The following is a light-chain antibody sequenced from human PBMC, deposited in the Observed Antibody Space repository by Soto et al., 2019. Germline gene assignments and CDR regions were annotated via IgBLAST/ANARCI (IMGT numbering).Light chain of an antibody. V-gene: IGLV2-14*01. J-gene: IGLJ1*01. CDR2: DVS. Sequence: RPGTECRSPGPPNNLTHTGTISDVGGYNYVSWYQQHPGEAPKLMIYDVSNRPSGVSNRFSGSKSGNTASLTISGLQAEDEADYYCSSYTSSSTYVCGTGTKVTVL. CDR1: ISDVGGYNY. CDR3: SSYTSSSTYV.